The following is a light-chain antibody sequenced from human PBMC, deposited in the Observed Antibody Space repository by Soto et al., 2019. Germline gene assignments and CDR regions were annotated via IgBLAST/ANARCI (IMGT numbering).Light chain of an antibody. V-gene: IGKV1-5*01. CDR3: QQYDVYWA. CDR2: DAS. CDR1: QSVNRW. J-gene: IGKJ1*01. Sequence: DIQMIQSPSTLSASVGDRVTITCRASQSVNRWFAWYQQKPGKAPKLLIYDASNLESGVPSRFSRSGSGTELTLTISRLHPDDFETYCCQQYDVYWAFGQGTKVEIK.